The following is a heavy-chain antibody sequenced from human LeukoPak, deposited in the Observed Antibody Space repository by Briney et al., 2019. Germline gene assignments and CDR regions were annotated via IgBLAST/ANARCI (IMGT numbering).Heavy chain of an antibody. CDR3: ARRYYDFWSSYYYYYMDV. CDR2: IYYSGST. J-gene: IGHJ6*03. CDR1: GGSISSSSYY. Sequence: SETLSLTCTVSGGSISSSSYYWGWIRQPPGKGPEWIGSIYYSGSTYYNPSLKSRVTISVDTSMNQFSLKLSSVTAADTAVYYRARRYYDFWSSYYYYYMDVWGKGTTVTVSS. D-gene: IGHD3-3*01. V-gene: IGHV4-39*07.